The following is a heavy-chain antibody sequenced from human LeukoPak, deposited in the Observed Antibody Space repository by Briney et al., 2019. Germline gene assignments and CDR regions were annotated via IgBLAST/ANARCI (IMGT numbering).Heavy chain of an antibody. V-gene: IGHV3-7*01. D-gene: IGHD2-8*01. CDR1: GFTFSSYW. J-gene: IGHJ4*02. Sequence: PGGSLRLSCAASGFTFSSYWMSWVRQAPGKGREWVANIKQDGSEKYYVDSVKGRFTISRDNAKNSLYLQMNSLRAEDTAVYYCARAFPHCTNGVCYPNDYFDYWGQGTLVTVSS. CDR2: IKQDGSEK. CDR3: ARAFPHCTNGVCYPNDYFDY.